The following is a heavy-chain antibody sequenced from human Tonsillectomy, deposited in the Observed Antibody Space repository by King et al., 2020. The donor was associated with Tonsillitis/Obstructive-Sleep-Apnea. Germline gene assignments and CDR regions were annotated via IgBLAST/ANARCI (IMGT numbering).Heavy chain of an antibody. D-gene: IGHD6-19*01. CDR2: IKQDGSEK. V-gene: IGHV3-7*01. CDR3: AREAVAGLDY. J-gene: IGHJ4*02. Sequence: VQLVESGGGLVQPGGSLRLSCAASGFTLSNYWMSWVRQAPGKGLEWVANIKQDGSEKYYVDSVKGRFTISRDNAKNSVYLHLNSLRAEDKEVYYCAREAVAGLDYWGQGTLVTVSS. CDR1: GFTLSNYW.